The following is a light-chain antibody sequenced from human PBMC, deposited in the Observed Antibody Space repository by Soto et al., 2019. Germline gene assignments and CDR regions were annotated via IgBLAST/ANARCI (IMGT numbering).Light chain of an antibody. CDR2: EVS. V-gene: IGLV2-14*01. CDR1: SRDVGGYNY. Sequence: QSVLTQPASVSGSPGQSITISCTGTSRDVGGYNYVSWYQQHPGKAPKLMIYEVSNRPSGVSNRFSGSKSGSTASLTLSGLQAEDEANYYCSSYTSSKDVFGTGTKLTVL. J-gene: IGLJ1*01. CDR3: SSYTSSKDV.